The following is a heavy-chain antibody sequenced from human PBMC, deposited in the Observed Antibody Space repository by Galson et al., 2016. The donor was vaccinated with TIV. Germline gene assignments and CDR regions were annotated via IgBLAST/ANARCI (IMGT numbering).Heavy chain of an antibody. Sequence: FLRLSCAASGFTFSSYALTWVRQAPGKGLEWVAAITGGGGSSYYADSVKGRFTISRDNSKKMLYLQLNSLRAEDTAVYYCAKVPSSGFSYYYGIDVWGQGTTITVAS. J-gene: IGHJ6*02. CDR1: GFTFSSYA. CDR2: ITGGGGSS. V-gene: IGHV3-23*01. CDR3: AKVPSSGFSYYYGIDV. D-gene: IGHD6-19*01.